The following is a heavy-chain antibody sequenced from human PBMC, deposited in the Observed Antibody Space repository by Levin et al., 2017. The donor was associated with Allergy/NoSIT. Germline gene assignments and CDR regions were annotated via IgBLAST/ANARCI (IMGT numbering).Heavy chain of an antibody. Sequence: SETLSLTCTVSGGSISSSSYYWGWIRQPPGKGLEWIGSIYYSGSTYYNPSLKSRVTISVDTSKNQFSLKLSSVTAADTAVYYCARDSTMIKTPGWDYYYYYGMDGWGQGTTVTVSS. CDR2: IYYSGST. V-gene: IGHV4-39*07. J-gene: IGHJ6*02. D-gene: IGHD3-22*01. CDR1: GGSISSSSYY. CDR3: ARDSTMIKTPGWDYYYYYGMDG.